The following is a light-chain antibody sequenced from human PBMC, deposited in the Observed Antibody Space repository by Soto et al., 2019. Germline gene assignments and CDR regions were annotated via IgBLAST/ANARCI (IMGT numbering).Light chain of an antibody. CDR2: EVR. J-gene: IGLJ3*02. Sequence: QSALTQPASVSGSAGQSITISCSGTMRDVGAYNLVSWYQQHPGTAPKLIIYEVRNRPSGISSRFSGSRSGNTASLTISGLQSEDEGDYYCSVYTARSPLVFGGGTKLTVL. CDR1: MRDVGAYNL. V-gene: IGLV2-14*01. CDR3: SVYTARSPLV.